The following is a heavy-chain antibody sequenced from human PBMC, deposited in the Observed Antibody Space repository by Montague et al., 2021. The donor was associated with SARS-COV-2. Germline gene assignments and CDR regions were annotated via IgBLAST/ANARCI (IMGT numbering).Heavy chain of an antibody. V-gene: IGHV4-59*01. CDR3: ARDFDY. J-gene: IGHJ4*02. CDR1: GGSISRYY. Sequence: SETLSLTCTVPGGSISRYYWSWIRQPPGKGLEWLGYIYYSGSTNYNPPLKRRAITSVDTSKNQFSLKLSSVTAADTAVYYCARDFDYWGQGTLVTVSS. CDR2: IYYSGST.